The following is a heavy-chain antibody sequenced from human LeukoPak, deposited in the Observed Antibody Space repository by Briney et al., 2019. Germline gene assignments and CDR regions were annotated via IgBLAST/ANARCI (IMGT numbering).Heavy chain of an antibody. CDR3: ARGPGGAYVTYYFDS. D-gene: IGHD3-16*01. Sequence: GGSLRLSCATSGFTFTSHAMTWVRQAPGKGLEWVSGISGTTGRTFYGDSVKGRFTVSRDNAKNSLFLQLNGLRADDTAVYYCARGPGGAYVTYYFDSWGLGTLVTVSS. CDR2: ISGTTGRT. V-gene: IGHV3-23*01. J-gene: IGHJ4*02. CDR1: GFTFTSHA.